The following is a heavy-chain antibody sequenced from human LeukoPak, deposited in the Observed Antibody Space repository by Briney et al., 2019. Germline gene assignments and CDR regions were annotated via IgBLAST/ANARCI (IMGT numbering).Heavy chain of an antibody. CDR2: IWYDGSNK. Sequence: PGGSLRLSCAASGLTFSSYGMHWVRQAPGKGLEWVAVIWYDGSNKYYADSVKGRFTISRDNSKNTLYLQMNSLRAEDTAVYYCAKDRDPGYYYDSSGYYDYWGQGTLVTVSS. V-gene: IGHV3-33*06. D-gene: IGHD3-22*01. J-gene: IGHJ4*02. CDR1: GLTFSSYG. CDR3: AKDRDPGYYYDSSGYYDY.